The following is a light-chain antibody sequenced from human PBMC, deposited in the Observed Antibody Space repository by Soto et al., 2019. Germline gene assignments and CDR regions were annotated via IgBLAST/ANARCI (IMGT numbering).Light chain of an antibody. V-gene: IGKV1-33*01. CDR2: DAS. CDR3: QQHDRLPLT. J-gene: IGKJ4*01. Sequence: DIQMTQYPSSLSASVGDRVTVTCRASQDIGNYLCWYQQRLGKAPKLLIYDASYLEAGVPSRFSGSGSGTYFTFTISSLQPEAFATYYCQQHDRLPLTFGGGTKVEMK. CDR1: QDIGNY.